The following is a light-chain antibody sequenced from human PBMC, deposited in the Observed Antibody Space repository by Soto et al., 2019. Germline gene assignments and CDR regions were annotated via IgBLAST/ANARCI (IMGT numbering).Light chain of an antibody. CDR3: SSYTSSLTYV. Sequence: QSALTQPASVSGSPGQSITISCTGASTDVGAYNFVSWYQQHPGKAPKLIIYDVSSRPSGVSNRFSGSKSGNTASLTIAGIQAEDEADYYCSSYTSSLTYVFGTGTKVTVL. CDR1: STDVGAYNF. CDR2: DVS. V-gene: IGLV2-14*03. J-gene: IGLJ1*01.